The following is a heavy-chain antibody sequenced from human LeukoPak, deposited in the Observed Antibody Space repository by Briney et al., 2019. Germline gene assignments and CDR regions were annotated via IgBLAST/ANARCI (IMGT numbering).Heavy chain of an antibody. V-gene: IGHV3-23*01. J-gene: IGHJ3*02. Sequence: PGGSLRLSCAASGFTFNSYAMSWVRQAPGKGLEWVSAISGSGGSTYYADSVKGRFTISRDNSKNTLYLQMNSLRAEDTAVYYCAKGTDYGDYADAFDIWGQGTMVTVSS. D-gene: IGHD4-17*01. CDR1: GFTFNSYA. CDR3: AKGTDYGDYADAFDI. CDR2: ISGSGGST.